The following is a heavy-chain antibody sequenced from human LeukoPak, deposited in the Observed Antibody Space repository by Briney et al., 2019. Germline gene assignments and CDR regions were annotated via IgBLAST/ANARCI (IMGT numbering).Heavy chain of an antibody. J-gene: IGHJ4*02. D-gene: IGHD4-17*01. CDR2: ISSSGSTK. CDR1: GFTFSSYE. V-gene: IGHV3-48*03. Sequence: GGSLRLSCAASGFTFSSYEMNWVRQAPGKGLEWVSYISSSGSTKYYADSMKGRFTISRDNAKNSLYLQMNSLRAEDTAVYYCARDYGDPRALYFDQWGQGTLVTVSS. CDR3: ARDYGDPRALYFDQ.